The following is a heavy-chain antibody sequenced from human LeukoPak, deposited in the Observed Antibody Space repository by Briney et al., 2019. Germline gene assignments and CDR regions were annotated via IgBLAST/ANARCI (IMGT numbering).Heavy chain of an antibody. Sequence: GGSLRLSCAASGFTFSNYGMHWVRQAPGKGLEWVTFIRYDGSNKYYADSVKGRFTISRDNSKNTLYLQMNSLRAEDTAVYYCAKDGLYNWKQKAFDVWGQGTMLTVSS. D-gene: IGHD1-1*01. CDR3: AKDGLYNWKQKAFDV. CDR2: IRYDGSNK. CDR1: GFTFSNYG. J-gene: IGHJ3*01. V-gene: IGHV3-30*02.